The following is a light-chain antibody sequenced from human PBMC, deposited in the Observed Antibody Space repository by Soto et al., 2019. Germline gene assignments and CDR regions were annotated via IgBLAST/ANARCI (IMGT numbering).Light chain of an antibody. V-gene: IGKV3-15*01. J-gene: IGKJ5*01. CDR3: QQYNNWPLT. CDR1: QSVSSN. CDR2: GAS. Sequence: EIVMMQSPATLSVSPGERATLSCRASQSVSSNLAWYQQKPGQAPRLLIYGASTRATGIPARFSGSGSGTEFTLTISSLQSEDFAVYYCQQYNNWPLTFGQGTQLEIK.